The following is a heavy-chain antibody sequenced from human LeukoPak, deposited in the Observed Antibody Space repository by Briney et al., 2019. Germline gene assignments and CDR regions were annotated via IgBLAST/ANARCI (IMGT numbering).Heavy chain of an antibody. Sequence: GGSLRLSCAASGFTFSSYAMSWVRQAPGKGLEWVSAISGRGGDAYYAHSVKGRFTTSRDNSKTTLYLQMNSLRAEDTAVYYCAKKGATTRDFDYWGQGTLVTVSS. CDR2: ISGRGGDA. D-gene: IGHD1-26*01. CDR3: AKKGATTRDFDY. J-gene: IGHJ4*02. V-gene: IGHV3-23*01. CDR1: GFTFSSYA.